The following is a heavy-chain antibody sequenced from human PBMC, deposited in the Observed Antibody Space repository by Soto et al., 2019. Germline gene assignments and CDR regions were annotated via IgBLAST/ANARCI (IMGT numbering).Heavy chain of an antibody. CDR2: IYYSGST. J-gene: IGHJ5*02. Sequence: PSETLSLTCTVSGGSISSGDYYWSWIRQPPGKGLEWIGYIYYSGSTYYNPSLKSRVTISVDTSKNQFSLKLSSVTAADTAVYYCARERPDGARLDPWGLGTLVTVSS. D-gene: IGHD6-6*01. CDR1: GGSISSGDYY. CDR3: ARERPDGARLDP. V-gene: IGHV4-30-4*01.